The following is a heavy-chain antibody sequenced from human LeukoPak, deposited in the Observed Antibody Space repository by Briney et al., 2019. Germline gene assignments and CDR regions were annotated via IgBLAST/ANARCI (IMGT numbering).Heavy chain of an antibody. D-gene: IGHD3-10*01. Sequence: ASVKVSCKASGGTFSSYAISWVRQAPGQGLEWMGGIIPIFGTANYAQKFQGRVTITADESTSIAYMELSSLRSEDTAVYYCARSVAGSGSYYLTGSAEYFQHWGQGTLVTVSS. CDR1: GGTFSSYA. J-gene: IGHJ1*01. CDR2: IIPIFGTA. CDR3: ARSVAGSGSYYLTGSAEYFQH. V-gene: IGHV1-69*13.